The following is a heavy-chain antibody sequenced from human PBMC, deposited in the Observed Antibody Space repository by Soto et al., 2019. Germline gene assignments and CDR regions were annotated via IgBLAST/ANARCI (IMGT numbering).Heavy chain of an antibody. CDR3: ARDASPYIVVVTAMGY. J-gene: IGHJ4*02. V-gene: IGHV3-33*01. Sequence: GGSLRLSCAASGFTFSSYGMHWVRQAPGKGLEWVAVIWYDGSNKYYADSVKGRFTISRDNSKNTLYLQMNSLRAEDTAVYYCARDASPYIVVVTAMGYWGQGTLVTVSS. CDR2: IWYDGSNK. CDR1: GFTFSSYG. D-gene: IGHD2-21*02.